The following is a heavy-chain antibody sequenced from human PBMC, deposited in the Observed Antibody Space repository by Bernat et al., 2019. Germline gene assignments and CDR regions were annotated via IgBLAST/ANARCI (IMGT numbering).Heavy chain of an antibody. D-gene: IGHD4-17*01. Sequence: EVQLVDSGGGLVQPGGSLRLSCAAAGMSVSNNHTSWVRQAPGKGLERVSVISGGGITYYADSVKGRFIISRDNVKNTVFLQMNRLRVEDTAVYYGAAYGAYSVWGQGTLVTVSS. J-gene: IGHJ4*02. CDR1: GMSVSNNH. CDR3: AAYGAYSV. V-gene: IGHV3-66*01. CDR2: ISGGGIT.